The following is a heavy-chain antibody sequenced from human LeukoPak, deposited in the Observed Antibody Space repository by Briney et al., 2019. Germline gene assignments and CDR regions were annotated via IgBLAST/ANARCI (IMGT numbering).Heavy chain of an antibody. Sequence: PGRPLRLSCTAPGFTFGDYARSWFRQAPGKGRKWVGFIRSKAYGGTTEYAASVKGRFTISRDDSNSIAYLQMNSLKTQHNAAYYCTRGHSSSWYDPYSDYWGQGALVTVSS. J-gene: IGHJ4*02. V-gene: IGHV3-49*03. CDR2: IRSKAYGGTT. D-gene: IGHD6-13*01. CDR3: TRGHSSSWYDPYSDY. CDR1: GFTFGDYA.